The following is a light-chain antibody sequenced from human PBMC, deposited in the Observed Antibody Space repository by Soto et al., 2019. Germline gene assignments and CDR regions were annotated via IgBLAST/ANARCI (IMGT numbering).Light chain of an antibody. CDR2: GAS. V-gene: IGKV3-15*01. J-gene: IGKJ2*01. CDR3: QQYNNWPPYT. CDR1: QSVSSN. Sequence: EIVMTQSPDTLSVSPGERAALSCRASQSVSSNLAWYQQKPGQAPRLLIYGASTRATGIPVRFSGSGSGTEFTLTITSLQSEDFAVYYCQQYNNWPPYTFGQGTKVEIK.